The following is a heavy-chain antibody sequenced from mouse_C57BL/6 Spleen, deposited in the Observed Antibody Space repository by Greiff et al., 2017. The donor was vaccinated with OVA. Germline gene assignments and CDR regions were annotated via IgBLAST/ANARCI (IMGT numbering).Heavy chain of an antibody. CDR1: GYSITSGYY. CDR2: ISYDGSN. J-gene: IGHJ2*01. CDR3: ARARYGSSYDYFDY. D-gene: IGHD1-1*01. Sequence: VQLQQSGPGLVKPSQSLSLTCSVTGYSITSGYYWNWIRQFPGNKLEWMGYISYDGSNNYNPSLKNRISITRDTSKNQFFLKLNSVTTEDTATYYCARARYGSSYDYFDYWGQGTTLTVSS. V-gene: IGHV3-6*01.